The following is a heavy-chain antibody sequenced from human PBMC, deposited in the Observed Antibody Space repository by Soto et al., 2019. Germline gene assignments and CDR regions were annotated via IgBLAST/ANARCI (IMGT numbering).Heavy chain of an antibody. CDR3: ARGGNVVVVAATPGPGYYCMDV. V-gene: IGHV3-30-3*01. J-gene: IGHJ6*02. CDR1: GFIFSSYA. D-gene: IGHD2-15*01. Sequence: QVQLVESGGGVVQPGRSLRLSCAASGFIFSSYAMHWVRQAPGKGLEWVAVISYDGSNKYYADSVKGRFTISRDNTMNTLYLQMNSLSTDDTAVYYCARGGNVVVVAATPGPGYYCMDVWGQGTTVTVSS. CDR2: ISYDGSNK.